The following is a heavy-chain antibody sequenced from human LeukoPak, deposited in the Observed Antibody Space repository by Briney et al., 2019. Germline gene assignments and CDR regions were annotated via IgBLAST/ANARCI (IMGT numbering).Heavy chain of an antibody. CDR1: GFTFSSYE. D-gene: IGHD3-9*01. J-gene: IGHJ4*02. CDR2: ISYDGSNK. V-gene: IGHV3-30-3*01. CDR3: ARDRNWFSGFDY. Sequence: GGSLRLSCAASGFTFSSYEMNWVRQAPGKGLEWVAVISYDGSNKYYADSVKGRFTISRDNSKNTLYLQMNSLRAEDTAVYYCARDRNWFSGFDYWGQGTLVTVSS.